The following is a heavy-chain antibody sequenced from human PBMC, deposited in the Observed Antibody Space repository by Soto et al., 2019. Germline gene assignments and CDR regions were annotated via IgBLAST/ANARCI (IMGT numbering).Heavy chain of an antibody. CDR1: GFTFTSSA. V-gene: IGHV1-58*01. Sequence: QMQLVQSGPEVKKPGTSVKVSCKASGFTFTSSAVQWVRQARGQRLEWVGWIVVGSGNTNYAQKFQEKVIITRDLITRTAYMELRRPRSGDTAVYYCAAPYDFWSRYYLFDHWGQGTLVTVSS. J-gene: IGHJ4*02. CDR3: AAPYDFWSRYYLFDH. D-gene: IGHD3-3*01. CDR2: IVVGSGNT.